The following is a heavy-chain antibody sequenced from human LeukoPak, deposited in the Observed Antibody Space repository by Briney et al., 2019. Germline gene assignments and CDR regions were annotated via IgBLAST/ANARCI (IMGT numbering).Heavy chain of an antibody. D-gene: IGHD4-17*01. CDR2: ISSSSSTI. CDR1: GFTFSSYS. Sequence: SGGSLRLSCAASGFTFSSYSMNWVRQAPGKGLEWVSYISSSSSTIYYADSVKGRFTISRDNAKNSLYLQMNSLRAEETAVYYCARDHLYGDYPFDYWGQGTLVTVSS. CDR3: ARDHLYGDYPFDY. V-gene: IGHV3-48*01. J-gene: IGHJ4*02.